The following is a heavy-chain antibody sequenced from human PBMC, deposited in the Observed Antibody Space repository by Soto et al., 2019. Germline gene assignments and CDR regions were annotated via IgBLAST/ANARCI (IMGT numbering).Heavy chain of an antibody. D-gene: IGHD2-8*01. V-gene: IGHV4-31*03. J-gene: IGHJ4*02. CDR1: CGYISSGGNY. Sequence: PSETLSLTCSVSCGYISSGGNYWSWIRQHPGKGLEWIGFIYYTGHTKYNAALKGRASISGDMSENQFSLTLTSVTAADTAVYYCAREDINESFFDSWGPGILVTVSS. CDR3: AREDINESFFDS. CDR2: IYYTGHT.